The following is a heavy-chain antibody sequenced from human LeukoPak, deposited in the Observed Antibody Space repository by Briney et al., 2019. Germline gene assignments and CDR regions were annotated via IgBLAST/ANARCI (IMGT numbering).Heavy chain of an antibody. Sequence: GGSLRLSCVASGFTFSDYSMDWVRQSPGNGLEWVASISSTTTYIFYADSVKGRFTISRDNAKNSLYLQMNSLRAEDTAVYYCARDLTTVIAHVLYFDSWGQGTLVTVSS. CDR3: ARDLTTVIAHVLYFDS. D-gene: IGHD4-11*01. CDR1: GFTFSDYS. CDR2: ISSTTTYI. V-gene: IGHV3-21*01. J-gene: IGHJ4*02.